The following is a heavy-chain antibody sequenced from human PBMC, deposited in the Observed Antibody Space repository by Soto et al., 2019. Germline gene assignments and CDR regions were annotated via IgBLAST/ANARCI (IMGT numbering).Heavy chain of an antibody. V-gene: IGHV3-23*01. D-gene: IGHD1-26*01. CDR1: GFTFNNYP. J-gene: IGHJ4*02. CDR2: ISGSGGST. CDR3: AKRPLKYSGSYFDY. Sequence: EVQLLDSGGALVQPGGSLRLSCAASGFTFNNYPMNWVRQAPGKGLEWVSGISGSGGSTDYADSVKGRFTISRDNSKNTVYLQMNSLRAEDTSVYYCAKRPLKYSGSYFDYWCQGTLVTGSS.